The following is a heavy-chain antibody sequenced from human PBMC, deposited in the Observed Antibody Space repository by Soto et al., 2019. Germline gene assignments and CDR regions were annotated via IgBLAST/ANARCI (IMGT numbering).Heavy chain of an antibody. D-gene: IGHD4-17*01. CDR1: GDSISRGGHY. Sequence: QVQLQESGPGVVRPSQTLSLTCTVSGDSISRGGHYWSWIRQHPGKGLEWIGYIYYTRNTYYNPSLTSRLSISIDTSKNQFSLNLRSVTAADTAIYYCARGMVQEGDYGEVYYYYGMAVWGQGTTVIVS. CDR2: IYYTRNT. CDR3: ARGMVQEGDYGEVYYYYGMAV. J-gene: IGHJ6*02. V-gene: IGHV4-31*03.